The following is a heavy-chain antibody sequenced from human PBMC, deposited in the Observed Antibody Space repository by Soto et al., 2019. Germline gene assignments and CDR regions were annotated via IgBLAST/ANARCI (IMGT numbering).Heavy chain of an antibody. Sequence: SLNVSCKTSGCTNGSYSSSCVRQAPGQGLEWMGGIMPIFGTANYAQKFQGRDTITADESTSTAYMELSSLRSEDTAVYYCARSGLELLVNWFDPWGQGTLVTVSS. D-gene: IGHD1-7*01. CDR2: IMPIFGTA. J-gene: IGHJ5*02. V-gene: IGHV1-69*13. CDR3: ARSGLELLVNWFDP. CDR1: GCTNGSYS.